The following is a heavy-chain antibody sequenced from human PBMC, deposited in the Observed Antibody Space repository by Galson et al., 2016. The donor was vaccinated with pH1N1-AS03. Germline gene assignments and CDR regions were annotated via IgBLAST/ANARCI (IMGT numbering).Heavy chain of an antibody. CDR2: IIPVLGRA. J-gene: IGHJ4*02. V-gene: IGHV1-69*10. CDR1: GYTFSNYY. Sequence: SVKVSCKASGYTFSNYYVHWVRQAPGQGLEWMGGIIPVLGRANYPQKFQGRVTITADKSPATVYMELKGLRFEDTAIYYCAPMGFGELVGDYWGQGTLVTVSS. CDR3: APMGFGELVGDY. D-gene: IGHD1-26*01.